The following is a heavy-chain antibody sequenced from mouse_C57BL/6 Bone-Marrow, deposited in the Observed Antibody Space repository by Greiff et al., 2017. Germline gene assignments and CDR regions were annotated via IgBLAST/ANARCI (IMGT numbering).Heavy chain of an antibody. CDR3: AGWEGSYLPEFAY. Sequence: EVQLQQSGPELVKPGASVKISCKASGYTFTDYYMNWVKQSHGKSLEWIGDINPNNGGTSYNQKFKGKATLTVDKSSSTAYMELRSLTSEDSAVYYCAGWEGSYLPEFAYWGQGTLVTVSA. CDR2: INPNNGGT. D-gene: IGHD5-5*01. V-gene: IGHV1-26*01. J-gene: IGHJ3*01. CDR1: GYTFTDYY.